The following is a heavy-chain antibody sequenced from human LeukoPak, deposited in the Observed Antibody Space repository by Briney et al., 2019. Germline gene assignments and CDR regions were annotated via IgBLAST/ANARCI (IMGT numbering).Heavy chain of an antibody. D-gene: IGHD6-19*01. CDR2: INAGNGNT. V-gene: IGHV1-3*01. CDR3: ARGVAVAGTKDWFDP. Sequence: GASPKVSCKTPEYTFTSYAMHWVRQAPGQRLEWIRKINAGNGNTKYSQKFQGRVTITRDTSASTAYMELSSLRSEDTAVYYCARGVAVAGTKDWFDPWGQGTLVTVSS. CDR1: EYTFTSYA. J-gene: IGHJ5*02.